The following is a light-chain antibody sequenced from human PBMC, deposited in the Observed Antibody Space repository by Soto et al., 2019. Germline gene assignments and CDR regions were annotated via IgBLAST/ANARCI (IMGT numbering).Light chain of an antibody. CDR2: AAS. V-gene: IGKV1-9*01. CDR1: QGISSY. CDR3: QQLNSYLWT. J-gene: IGKJ1*01. Sequence: DIQLTQSPSFLSASVGDRVTITCRASQGISSYLAWYQQKPGKAPKLLIYAASTLQSGVPSRFSGSGSGTEFTLTIRSLQPDDFAPYYCQQLNSYLWTFGQGTKVAIK.